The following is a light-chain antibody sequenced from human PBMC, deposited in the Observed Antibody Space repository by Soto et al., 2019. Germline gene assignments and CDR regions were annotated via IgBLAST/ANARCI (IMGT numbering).Light chain of an antibody. CDR3: QQYGSSSWT. V-gene: IGKV3-20*01. J-gene: IGKJ1*01. CDR2: GAS. Sequence: EIVLTQSPGTLSLSPLGRASLSCMASQSVSSSYLAWYQQKPGQAPRLLIYGASSRATGIPDRFSGSGSGTDFTLTISRLEPEDFAVYYCQQYGSSSWTFGQGTKVDIK. CDR1: QSVSSSY.